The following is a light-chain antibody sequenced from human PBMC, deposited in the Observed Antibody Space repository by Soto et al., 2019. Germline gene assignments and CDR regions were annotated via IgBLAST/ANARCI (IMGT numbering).Light chain of an antibody. CDR1: SSDVGSYSY. Sequence: QSALTQPASVSGSPGQSITISCTGTSSDVGSYSYVSWYQQHPGKAPKLIIYEVTNRPSGVSNRFSGSKSDNTASLTISGLQAEDEADYYCSSYTTISTHVFGGGTKLTVL. V-gene: IGLV2-14*01. CDR3: SSYTTISTHV. CDR2: EVT. J-gene: IGLJ2*01.